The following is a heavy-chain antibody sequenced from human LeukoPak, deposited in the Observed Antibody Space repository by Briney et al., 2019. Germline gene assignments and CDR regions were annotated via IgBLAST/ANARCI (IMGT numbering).Heavy chain of an antibody. V-gene: IGHV3-21*01. Sequence: GGSLRLSCAASGFTFSSYSMNWVRQAPGKGLEWVSSISSSSSYIYYADSVKGRFTISRDNAKNSLYLQMNSLRAEDTAVYYCARDPSDDPTGDYWGQGTLVTVSS. D-gene: IGHD1-14*01. CDR3: ARDPSDDPTGDY. J-gene: IGHJ4*02. CDR1: GFTFSSYS. CDR2: ISSSSSYI.